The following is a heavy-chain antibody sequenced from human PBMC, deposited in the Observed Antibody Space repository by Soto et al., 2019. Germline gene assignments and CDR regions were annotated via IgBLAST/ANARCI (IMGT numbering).Heavy chain of an antibody. J-gene: IGHJ2*01. Sequence: QVQLVQSGAEVKKPGASVKVSCKASGYTFTSYGISWVRQAPGQGLEWMGWLSAYNGNTNYAQKLQGRVTMTTDTTTSTAYMELRRLRTDDKAVYYCASLKGGSGYVLGWENDWDFDLWGRGTLVTVSS. V-gene: IGHV1-18*01. D-gene: IGHD5-12*01. CDR3: ASLKGGSGYVLGWENDWDFDL. CDR1: GYTFTSYG. CDR2: LSAYNGNT.